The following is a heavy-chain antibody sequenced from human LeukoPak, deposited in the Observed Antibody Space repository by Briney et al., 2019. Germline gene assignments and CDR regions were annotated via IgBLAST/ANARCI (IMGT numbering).Heavy chain of an antibody. D-gene: IGHD3-16*01. CDR3: ARWRPGGTFDY. J-gene: IGHJ4*02. CDR2: ISYDGSNK. V-gene: IGHV3-30*14. CDR1: GFTFSSYA. Sequence: QPGGSLRLSCAASGFTFSSYAMHWVRQAPGKGLEWVAVISYDGSNKYYADSVKGRFTISSDNSRNTLSLQMSSLRAEDTAVYYRARWRPGGTFDYWGQGTLVTVSS.